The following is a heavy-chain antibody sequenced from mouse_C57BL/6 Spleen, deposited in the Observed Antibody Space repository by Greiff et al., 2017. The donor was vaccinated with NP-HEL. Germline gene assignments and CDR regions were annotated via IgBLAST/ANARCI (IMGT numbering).Heavy chain of an antibody. CDR2: ISDGGSYT. D-gene: IGHD1-1*01. Sequence: DVKLVESGGGLVKPGGSLKLSCAASGFTFSSYAMSWVRQTPEKRLEWVATISDGGSYTYYPDNVKGRFTISRDNAKNNLYLQMSHLKSEDTAMYYCARLYYGSSFDYWGQGTTLTVSS. CDR1: GFTFSSYA. CDR3: ARLYYGSSFDY. J-gene: IGHJ2*01. V-gene: IGHV5-4*03.